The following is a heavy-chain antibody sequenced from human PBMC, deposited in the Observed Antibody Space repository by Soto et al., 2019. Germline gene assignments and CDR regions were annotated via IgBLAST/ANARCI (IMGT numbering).Heavy chain of an antibody. D-gene: IGHD6-19*01. CDR2: LLHSGTT. J-gene: IGHJ3*01. CDR3: AYSIGWYRHDV. CDR1: GNSISSPKW. Sequence: SETLSLTCAVSGNSISSPKWWTWLRQPPGKGLEWIGDLLHSGTTNYNPSLKSRVILSVDKSQNQFSLSLTSVTAADTAIYYGAYSIGWYRHDVWGQGTSVT. V-gene: IGHV4-4*02.